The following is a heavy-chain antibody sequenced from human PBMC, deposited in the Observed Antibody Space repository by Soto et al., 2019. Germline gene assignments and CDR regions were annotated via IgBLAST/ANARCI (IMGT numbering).Heavy chain of an antibody. D-gene: IGHD6-19*01. CDR3: AREEKQWLVYYYYYGMDV. CDR1: GYTFTSYD. J-gene: IGHJ6*02. Sequence: ASVKVSCKASGYTFTSYDINWVRQATGQGLEWMGWMNPNSGNTGYAQKFQGRVTMTRNTSISTAYTELSSLRSEDTAVYYCAREEKQWLVYYYYYGMDVWGQGTTVTVSS. CDR2: MNPNSGNT. V-gene: IGHV1-8*01.